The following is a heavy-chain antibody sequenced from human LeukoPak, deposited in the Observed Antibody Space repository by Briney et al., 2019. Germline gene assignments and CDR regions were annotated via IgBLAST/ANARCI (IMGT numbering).Heavy chain of an antibody. CDR3: ARPLWGSDAFDI. V-gene: IGHV4-59*01. Sequence: TLSLTCTVSGGSISSYYWSWIRQPPGKGLEWIGYIYYSGSTNYNPSLKSRVTISVDTSKNQFSLKLSSVTAADTAVYYCARPLWGSDAFDIWGQGTMVTVSS. CDR1: GGSISSYY. CDR2: IYYSGST. J-gene: IGHJ3*02. D-gene: IGHD7-27*01.